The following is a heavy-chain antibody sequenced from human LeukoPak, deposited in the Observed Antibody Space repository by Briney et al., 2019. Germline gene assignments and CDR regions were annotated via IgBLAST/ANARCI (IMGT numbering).Heavy chain of an antibody. CDR3: AKDGGSSSSTI. CDR1: GFTFRSYA. D-gene: IGHD6-13*01. Sequence: GGSLRLSCAASGFTFRSYAMSWVRQAPGKGLEWVSAISGSGGSTYYADSVKGRFTISRDNSKNTLYLQMNSLRAEDTAVYYCAKDGGSSSSTIWGQGTLVTVSS. CDR2: ISGSGGST. V-gene: IGHV3-23*01. J-gene: IGHJ4*02.